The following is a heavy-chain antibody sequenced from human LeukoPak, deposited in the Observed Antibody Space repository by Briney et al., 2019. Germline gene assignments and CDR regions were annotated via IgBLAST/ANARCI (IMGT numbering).Heavy chain of an antibody. J-gene: IGHJ4*02. CDR1: GFTFSSYA. Sequence: PGRSLRLSCAASGFTFSSYAMHWVRQAPGKGLEWVAVISYDGSNKYYADSVKGRFTISRDNSKNTLYLQMNSLRAEDTAVYYCARDVEQWPPVPQLVDYWGQGTLVTVSS. V-gene: IGHV3-30-3*01. D-gene: IGHD6-19*01. CDR2: ISYDGSNK. CDR3: ARDVEQWPPVPQLVDY.